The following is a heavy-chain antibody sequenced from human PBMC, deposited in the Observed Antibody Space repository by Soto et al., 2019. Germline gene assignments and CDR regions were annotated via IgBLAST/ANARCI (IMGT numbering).Heavy chain of an antibody. D-gene: IGHD6-19*01. Sequence: EVQLLESGGGLVQPGGSLRLSCAASGFTFSSYAMSWVRQAPGKGLEWVSAISGSGGSTYYADSAKGRFTISRDNSKNSLYLQMNSLRAEDTAVYYCAKHPSSGWYFFDYWGQGTLVTVSS. CDR1: GFTFSSYA. CDR2: ISGSGGST. J-gene: IGHJ4*02. V-gene: IGHV3-23*01. CDR3: AKHPSSGWYFFDY.